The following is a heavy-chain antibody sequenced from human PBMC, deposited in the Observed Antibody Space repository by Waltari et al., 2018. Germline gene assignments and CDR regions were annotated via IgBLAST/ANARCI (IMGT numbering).Heavy chain of an antibody. Sequence: QVQLVQSGAEVKKPGSSVKVSCTASGGTFSSYAISWVRQAPGQGLDWMGGIIPNCGTANYAQKFQGRVTSTADESTSTAYMELSSLRSEDTAVYYCASGVDTAMEDWYFDLWGRGTLVTVSS. J-gene: IGHJ2*01. CDR1: GGTFSSYA. V-gene: IGHV1-69*01. D-gene: IGHD5-18*01. CDR3: ASGVDTAMEDWYFDL. CDR2: IIPNCGTA.